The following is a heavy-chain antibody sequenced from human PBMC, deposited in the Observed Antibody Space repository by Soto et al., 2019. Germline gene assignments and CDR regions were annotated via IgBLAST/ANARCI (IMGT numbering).Heavy chain of an antibody. CDR3: ARDTQLDYYYYGMDV. D-gene: IGHD4-4*01. CDR1: GFTFSSYS. CDR2: ISSSSSYI. V-gene: IGHV3-21*01. Sequence: EVQLVESGGGLVKPGGSLRLSCAASGFTFSSYSMNWVRQAPGKGLEWVSSISSSSSYIYYADSVKGRFTISRDNAKNSLYLQMNSLRAEDTAVYYCARDTQLDYYYYGMDVWGQGTTVTVSS. J-gene: IGHJ6*02.